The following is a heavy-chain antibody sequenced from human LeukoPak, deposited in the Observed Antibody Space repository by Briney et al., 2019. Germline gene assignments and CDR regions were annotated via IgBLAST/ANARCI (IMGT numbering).Heavy chain of an antibody. Sequence: PGESLRLSCAASGFTFSSYSMNWVRQAPGKGLEWVSSIKSTSDFIFYADSVKGRFTVSRDNAKNSLYLQMNSLRAEDTAVYYCARAPDYDYVWGNYRLWGQGTMVTVSS. J-gene: IGHJ3*01. CDR3: ARAPDYDYVWGNYRL. CDR2: IKSTSDFI. V-gene: IGHV3-21*01. CDR1: GFTFSSYS. D-gene: IGHD3-16*02.